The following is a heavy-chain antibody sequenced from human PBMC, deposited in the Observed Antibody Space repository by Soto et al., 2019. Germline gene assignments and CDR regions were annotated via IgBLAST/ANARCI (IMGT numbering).Heavy chain of an antibody. V-gene: IGHV4-59*01. J-gene: IGHJ6*03. Sequence: SETLSLTCTVSGGSISSYYWSWIRQPPGKGLEWIGYIYYSGSTNYNPSLKSRVTISVDTSKNQFSLKLSSVTAADTAVYYCARVEEYSGYDYYYYYYMDVWGKGTTVTVSS. CDR2: IYYSGST. CDR3: ARVEEYSGYDYYYYYYMDV. CDR1: GGSISSYY. D-gene: IGHD5-12*01.